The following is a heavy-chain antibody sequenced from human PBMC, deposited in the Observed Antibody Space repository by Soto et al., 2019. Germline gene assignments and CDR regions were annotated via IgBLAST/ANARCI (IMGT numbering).Heavy chain of an antibody. CDR1: GGTFSSYA. J-gene: IGHJ5*02. V-gene: IGHV1-69*13. D-gene: IGHD2-2*02. CDR3: ARDGLRSVVVPAAIIWFDP. CDR2: IIPIFGTA. Sequence: RASVKVSCKASGGTFSSYAISWVRQAPGQGLEWMGGIIPIFGTANYAQKFQGRVTITADESTSTAYMELSSLRSEDTAVYYCARDGLRSVVVPAAIIWFDPWGQGTLVTVSS.